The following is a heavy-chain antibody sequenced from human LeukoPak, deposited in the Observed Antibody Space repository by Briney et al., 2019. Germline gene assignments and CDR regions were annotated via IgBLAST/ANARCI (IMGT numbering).Heavy chain of an antibody. D-gene: IGHD1-26*01. Sequence: PGGSLRLSCAASGFTFSSYAMSWVRQAPGKGLEWVASISPDGREKYYVDSVKGRFTISRDNAKNLLFLQMDSLRAEDTAVFYCARGASYPDNWGRGTLVTVSS. CDR2: ISPDGREK. CDR1: GFTFSSYA. J-gene: IGHJ4*02. V-gene: IGHV3-7*01. CDR3: ARGASYPDN.